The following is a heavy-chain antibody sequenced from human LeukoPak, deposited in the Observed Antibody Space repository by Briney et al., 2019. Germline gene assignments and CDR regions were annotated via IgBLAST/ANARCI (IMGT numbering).Heavy chain of an antibody. CDR1: GFTFDDYA. CDR3: VKERVVMDYCYYGMDV. Sequence: GRSLRLSCAASGFTFDDYAMPWVRQAPGKGLEWVSGISWNSGSIGYADSVKGRFTISRDNAKNSLYLQMNSLRAEDTALYYCVKERVVMDYCYYGMDVWGQGTTVTVSS. J-gene: IGHJ6*02. V-gene: IGHV3-9*01. CDR2: ISWNSGSI. D-gene: IGHD3-3*01.